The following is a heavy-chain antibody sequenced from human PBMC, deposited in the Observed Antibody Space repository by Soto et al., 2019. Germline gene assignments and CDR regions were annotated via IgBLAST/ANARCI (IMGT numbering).Heavy chain of an antibody. CDR2: SSWNSGSI. J-gene: IGHJ4*02. V-gene: IGHV3-9*01. Sequence: EVQLVESGGGLVQPGRSLRLSCAASGFTFDDYAMHWVRQAPGKGLEWVSGSSWNSGSIGYADSVKGRFTISRDNAKNALYLQMNSLRAEDTALYYCAKVGSYGGYFDYWGQGTLVTVSS. CDR3: AKVGSYGGYFDY. CDR1: GFTFDDYA. D-gene: IGHD1-26*01.